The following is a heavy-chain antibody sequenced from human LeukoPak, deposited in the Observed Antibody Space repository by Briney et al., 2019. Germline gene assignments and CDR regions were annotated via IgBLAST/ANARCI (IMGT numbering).Heavy chain of an antibody. CDR3: ARVGVGRVSAATIYYMDV. CDR1: GFTFSSYA. V-gene: IGHV3-64*01. CDR2: ISSNGGST. D-gene: IGHD2-2*01. J-gene: IGHJ6*03. Sequence: GGSLRLSCAASGFTFSSYAMHWVRQVPGKGLEYVSAISSNGGSTYYANSVKGRFTISRDNSKNTLYLQMGSLRAEDMAVYYCARVGVGRVSAATIYYMDVWGKGTTVTVSS.